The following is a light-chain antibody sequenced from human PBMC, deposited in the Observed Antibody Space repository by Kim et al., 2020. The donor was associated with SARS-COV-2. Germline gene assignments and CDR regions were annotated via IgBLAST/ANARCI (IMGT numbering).Light chain of an antibody. CDR2: KAS. V-gene: IGKV1-5*03. CDR3: QHPPWT. CDR1: QSISSW. Sequence: DIQMTQSPSTLSASVGDRVTITCRASQSISSWLAWYQQKPGKAPKLLIYKASSLESGVPSRFSGSGSGTEFTLTISSLQPDDFATYYCQHPPWTFGQGTKVDIK. J-gene: IGKJ1*01.